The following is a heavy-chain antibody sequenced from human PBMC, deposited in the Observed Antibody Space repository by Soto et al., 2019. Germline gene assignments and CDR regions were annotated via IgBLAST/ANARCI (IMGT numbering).Heavy chain of an antibody. CDR3: ARHGVRRSSGWYGRGGVYYFDY. CDR1: GGSISSSSYY. D-gene: IGHD6-19*01. J-gene: IGHJ4*02. Sequence: QLQLQESGPGLVKPSETLSLTCTVSGGSISSSSYYWGWIRQPPGKGLEWIGSIYYSGSTYYNPSLKSRVTISEDTSKNQFSLKLSSVTAADTAVYYCARHGVRRSSGWYGRGGVYYFDYWGQGTLVTVSS. CDR2: IYYSGST. V-gene: IGHV4-39*01.